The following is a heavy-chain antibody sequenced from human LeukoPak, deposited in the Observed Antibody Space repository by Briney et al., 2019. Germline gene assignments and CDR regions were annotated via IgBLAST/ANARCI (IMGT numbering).Heavy chain of an antibody. CDR3: AKGGYLGLTVTTGDAFDI. CDR1: GFTFNNYA. Sequence: GGSLRLSCAASGFTFNNYAMGWVRQPPGKGLEWLSAIDGGGDATKYADSVKGRFTISRDNSKNTLYLQMNSLRAEDTAVYYCAKGGYLGLTVTTGDAFDIWGQGTMVTVSS. J-gene: IGHJ3*02. CDR2: IDGGGDAT. V-gene: IGHV3-23*01. D-gene: IGHD4-11*01.